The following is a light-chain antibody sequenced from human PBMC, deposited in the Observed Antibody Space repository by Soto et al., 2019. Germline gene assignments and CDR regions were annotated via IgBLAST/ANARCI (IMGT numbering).Light chain of an antibody. V-gene: IGKV2-28*01. CDR2: LGS. CDR3: MQALQTPYT. Sequence: DIVMTQSPLSLPVTPGEPASISCWSSESLLHSNGYNYLDWYLQKPGQSPQLVIFLGSNRASGVPDRFSGSGSGADFTLKISRVEPEDVGVYYCMQALQTPYTFGQGTKLEIK. CDR1: ESLLHSNGYNY. J-gene: IGKJ2*01.